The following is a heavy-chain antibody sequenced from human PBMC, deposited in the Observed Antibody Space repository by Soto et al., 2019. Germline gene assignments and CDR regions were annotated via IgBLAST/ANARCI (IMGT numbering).Heavy chain of an antibody. CDR1: GFTFSSYW. D-gene: IGHD7-27*01. V-gene: IGHV3-7*01. J-gene: IGHJ4*02. CDR3: AREPRVQLGIGLDY. Sequence: GGSLRLSCAASGFTFSSYWMSWVRQAPGKGLEWVANIKQDGSAKYYVDSVKGRFTISRDNAKNSLYLQMNSLRAEDTAVYYCAREPRVQLGIGLDYWGQGTMAPVSS. CDR2: IKQDGSAK.